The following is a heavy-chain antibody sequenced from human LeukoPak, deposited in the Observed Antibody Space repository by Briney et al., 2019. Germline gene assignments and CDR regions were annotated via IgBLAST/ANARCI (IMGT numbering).Heavy chain of an antibody. Sequence: SETLSLTCTVSGGSISSGGYYWSWIRQHPGKGLEWIGYIYYSGSTYYNPSLKSRVTISVDTSKNQFSLKLSSVTAADTAVYYCARGYGGNKRGWFDYWGQGTLVTVSS. CDR3: ARGYGGNKRGWFDY. CDR2: IYYSGST. J-gene: IGHJ4*02. D-gene: IGHD4-23*01. V-gene: IGHV4-31*03. CDR1: GGSISSGGYY.